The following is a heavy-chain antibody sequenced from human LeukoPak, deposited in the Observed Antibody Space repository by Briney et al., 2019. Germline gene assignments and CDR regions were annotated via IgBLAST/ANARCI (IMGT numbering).Heavy chain of an antibody. CDR3: TSWDD. V-gene: IGHV3-48*02. CDR2: ISSSSSDI. Sequence: GGSLRLSCVVPGFTFSSYSMNWVRQAAGKGLEWVSYISSSSSDIYYADSVKGRFTISRDNAKNPLYLQMNSLRDEDTAVYYCTSWDDWGQGTLVTVSS. CDR1: GFTFSSYS. J-gene: IGHJ4*02.